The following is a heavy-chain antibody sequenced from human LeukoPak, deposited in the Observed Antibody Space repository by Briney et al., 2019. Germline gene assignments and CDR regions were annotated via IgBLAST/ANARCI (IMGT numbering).Heavy chain of an antibody. V-gene: IGHV3-21*01. CDR3: ARDLSVVGATEYYYYYGMDV. D-gene: IGHD1-26*01. J-gene: IGHJ6*02. CDR2: ISSSSYI. Sequence: GGSLRLSCAASGFTFSSYSMNWVRQAPGKGLEWVSSISSSSYIYYADSVKGRFTISRDNAKNSLYLQMNSLRAEDTAVYYCARDLSVVGATEYYYYYGMDVWGQGTTVTVSS. CDR1: GFTFSSYS.